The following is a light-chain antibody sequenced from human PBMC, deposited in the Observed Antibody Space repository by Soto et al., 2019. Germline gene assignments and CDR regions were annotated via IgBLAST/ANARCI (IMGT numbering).Light chain of an antibody. CDR2: SNN. V-gene: IGLV1-44*01. CDR3: AAWDDTLNGWV. CDR1: SSNIGSKT. Sequence: VLTQPPSASGTPGQRVTISCSGSSSNIGSKTVNWYQQLPGTAPKVLIYSNNQRPSGVPDRFSGSKSGTSGSLAISGLQSEDEADYYCAAWDDTLNGWVFGGGTKLTVL. J-gene: IGLJ3*02.